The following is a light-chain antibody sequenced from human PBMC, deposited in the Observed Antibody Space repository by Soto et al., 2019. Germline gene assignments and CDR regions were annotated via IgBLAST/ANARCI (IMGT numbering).Light chain of an antibody. CDR1: GSDVGDSSH. J-gene: IGLJ3*02. Sequence: QSALTQPRSVSGSPGQSVTISFTATGSDVGDSSHVSWYQLHPGKAPKLMIYEVNNRPSGVPDRFSGSKSGSTASLTISGLQADDEAEYYCCLSPGSLTWLFGGWPKLTVL. CDR2: EVN. V-gene: IGLV2-11*01. CDR3: CLSPGSLTWL.